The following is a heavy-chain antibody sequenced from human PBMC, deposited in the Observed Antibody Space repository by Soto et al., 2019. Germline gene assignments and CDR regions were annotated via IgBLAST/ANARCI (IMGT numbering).Heavy chain of an antibody. CDR3: AKFYAAIYYYGMDV. J-gene: IGHJ6*02. Sequence: GGSLSLSCAASGFTFSSYDMNWVRQAPGKGLEWISYSSRSSSTIYYADSVKGRFTISRDNAKNSLYLQMNSLRAEDTAVYYCAKFYAAIYYYGMDVWGQGTTVTVSS. D-gene: IGHD2-2*01. CDR1: GFTFSSYD. CDR2: SSRSSSTI. V-gene: IGHV3-48*01.